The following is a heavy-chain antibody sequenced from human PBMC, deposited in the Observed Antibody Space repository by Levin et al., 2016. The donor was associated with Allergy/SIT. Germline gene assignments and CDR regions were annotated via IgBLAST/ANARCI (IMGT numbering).Heavy chain of an antibody. CDR3: AGEPFSGACYFDH. J-gene: IGHJ4*02. CDR2: IHPNNGHT. D-gene: IGHD1-26*01. Sequence: ASVKVSCKASGYTSTNYYLHWVRQAPGEGLEWMGAIHPNNGHTVYSQKFQGRVTLTRDTSTYTVYMELNNLTSEDTAIFLCAGEPFSGACYFDHWGQGTLVTVSS. V-gene: IGHV1-46*01. CDR1: GYTSTNYY.